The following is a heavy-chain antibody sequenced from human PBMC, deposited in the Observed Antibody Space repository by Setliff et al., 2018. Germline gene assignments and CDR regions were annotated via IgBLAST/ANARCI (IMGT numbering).Heavy chain of an antibody. Sequence: NPSETLSLTCNVSGGSISSYSWSWIRQPAGKGLEWIGHIYTSGTTKYNPSLKSRVTISVDASKNQFFLKLTSVTAADTAVYYCTRSNMGNYYDSGRYYYYYYMDVWGKGTTVTVSS. D-gene: IGHD3-10*01. CDR2: IYTSGTT. CDR3: TRSNMGNYYDSGRYYYYYYMDV. V-gene: IGHV4-4*07. CDR1: GGSISSYS. J-gene: IGHJ6*03.